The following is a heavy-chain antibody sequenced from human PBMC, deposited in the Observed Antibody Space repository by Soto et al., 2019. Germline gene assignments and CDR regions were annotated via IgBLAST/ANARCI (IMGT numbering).Heavy chain of an antibody. D-gene: IGHD5-18*01. J-gene: IGHJ4*02. V-gene: IGHV4-59*01. CDR1: GGSLSSYY. Sequence: SETLSLTSTVSGGSLSSYYWSWIRPPPGKGLEWIGYIYYSGSTNYNPSLKSRVTVSVDTSKNQFSLKLSSVTAADTAVYYCASSKLGYSYGPVFDYWGQGTLVTVSS. CDR2: IYYSGST. CDR3: ASSKLGYSYGPVFDY.